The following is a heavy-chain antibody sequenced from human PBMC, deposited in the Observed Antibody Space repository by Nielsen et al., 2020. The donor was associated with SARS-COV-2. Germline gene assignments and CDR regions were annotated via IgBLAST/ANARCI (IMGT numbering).Heavy chain of an antibody. D-gene: IGHD3-3*01. CDR3: AKEQITIPFLGVGYYYYGMDV. CDR1: GYTFTGYY. J-gene: IGHJ6*02. Sequence: ASVKVSCKASGYTFTGYYMHWVRQAPGQGLEWMGRINPNSGNTGYAQKFQGRVTMTRNTSISTAYMELSSLRSEDTAVYYCAKEQITIPFLGVGYYYYGMDVWGQGTTVTVSS. CDR2: INPNSGNT. V-gene: IGHV1-8*02.